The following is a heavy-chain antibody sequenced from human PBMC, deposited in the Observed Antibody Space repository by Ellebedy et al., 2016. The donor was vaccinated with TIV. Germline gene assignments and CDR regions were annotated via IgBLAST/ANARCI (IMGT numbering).Heavy chain of an antibody. V-gene: IGHV3-30*04. CDR1: GLRFSFSMYA. J-gene: IGHJ4*02. CDR3: ARVPVSSLTTWGAWVDN. CDR2: IAYDDSDR. Sequence: GESLKISXATSGLRFSFSMYAMTWVRQGPGKGLEWVAAIAYDDSDRHYADSVKGRFTISRDNSKNTLFLQMDSLRADDMAVYYCARVPVSSLTTWGAWVDNWGQGTLVTVSS. D-gene: IGHD2-2*01.